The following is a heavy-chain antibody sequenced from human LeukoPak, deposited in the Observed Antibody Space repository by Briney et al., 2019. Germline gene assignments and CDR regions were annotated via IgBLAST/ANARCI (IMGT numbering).Heavy chain of an antibody. CDR1: GDSVSSNSAA. CDR2: TYYRSKWYN. CDR3: ARDWSIAVAGFDY. D-gene: IGHD6-19*01. V-gene: IGHV6-1*01. Sequence: SQTLSLTCAISGDSVSSNSAAWNCITQSPSRGLEWLVRTYYRSKWYNDYAVSVKSRITINPDTSKNQFSLHLNSVTPEDTAVYYCARDWSIAVAGFDYWGQGTLVTVSS. J-gene: IGHJ4*02.